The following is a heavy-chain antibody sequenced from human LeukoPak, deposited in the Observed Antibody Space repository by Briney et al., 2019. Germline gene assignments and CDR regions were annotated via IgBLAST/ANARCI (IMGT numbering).Heavy chain of an antibody. Sequence: GGSLRLSCAASGFSISDYYMGWIRQGPGKGLEWLSYISGSSKDISYADSVKGRFTISRDNAKQSLSLQMNSLRAEDTAVYYCARDGTDILTGYPEYYFDYWGQGTLVTVSS. CDR1: GFSISDYY. CDR3: ARDGTDILTGYPEYYFDY. J-gene: IGHJ4*02. CDR2: ISGSSKDI. V-gene: IGHV3-11*04. D-gene: IGHD3-9*01.